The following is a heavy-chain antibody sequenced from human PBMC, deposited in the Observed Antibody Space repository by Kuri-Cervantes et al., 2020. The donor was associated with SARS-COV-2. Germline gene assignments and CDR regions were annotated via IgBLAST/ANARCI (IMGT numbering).Heavy chain of an antibody. D-gene: IGHD2-2*01. CDR3: ARVACSTTNCAIYYYYMDV. CDR1: GFTFSSYA. Sequence: GESLKISCAASGFTFSSYAMHWVRQAPGKGLECVSYISSSGDTIYYADSMKGRFTISRDNAKSALFLQLTSLRAEDTAVYYCARVACSTTNCAIYYYYMDVWGKGTTVTVSS. V-gene: IGHV3-48*03. J-gene: IGHJ6*03. CDR2: ISSSGDTI.